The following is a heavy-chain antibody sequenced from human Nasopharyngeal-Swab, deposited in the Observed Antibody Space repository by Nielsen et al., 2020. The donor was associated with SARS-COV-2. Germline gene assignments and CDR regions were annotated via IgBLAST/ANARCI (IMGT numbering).Heavy chain of an antibody. CDR1: GFTVSSYY. D-gene: IGHD3-9*01. CDR2: IYSGGST. J-gene: IGHJ6*02. Sequence: GESLKISCAASGFTVSSYYMSWVRQAPGKGLEWVSVIYSGGSTYYADAVKGRFTISRHNSKNTLYLQMNSLRAEDTAVYYCARVPYDILHFMGGMDFWGQGTTVTVSS. CDR3: ARVPYDILHFMGGMDF. V-gene: IGHV3-53*04.